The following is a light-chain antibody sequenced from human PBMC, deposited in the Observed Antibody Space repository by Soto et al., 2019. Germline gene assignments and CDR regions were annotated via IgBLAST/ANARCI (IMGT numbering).Light chain of an antibody. Sequence: VMTQAPATLSVSPGERATLSCRASQTINNNVAWYQLKDGQVPRLVIYGASTRATDIPARFSGSGPGTEFTLTISSLQSEEFEEYHCQQYNNWPQTLGQGTKVDIK. CDR1: QTINNN. CDR3: QQYNNWPQT. CDR2: GAS. V-gene: IGKV3-15*01. J-gene: IGKJ1*01.